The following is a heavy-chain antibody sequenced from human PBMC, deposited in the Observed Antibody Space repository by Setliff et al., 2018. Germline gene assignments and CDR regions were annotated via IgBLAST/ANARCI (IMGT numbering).Heavy chain of an antibody. CDR1: GFTFVDYA. Sequence: GGSLRLSCTASGFTFVDYAMSGVRQAPGKGLEWVAGISYDESNKYYADSVKGLFTIARDNSKNTLYLQMKRLRAEDTAIYYCAKDWNPSTYGYTDYFDSWGQGTLVTVSS. V-gene: IGHV3-30-3*02. CDR2: ISYDESNK. CDR3: AKDWNPSTYGYTDYFDS. D-gene: IGHD2-2*01. J-gene: IGHJ4*02.